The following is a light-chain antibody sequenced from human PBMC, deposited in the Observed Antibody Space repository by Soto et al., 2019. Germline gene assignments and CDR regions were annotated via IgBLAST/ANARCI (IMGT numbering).Light chain of an antibody. CDR1: QSVSSN. CDR3: QQYNNNWPLT. CDR2: AAS. V-gene: IGKV3-15*01. Sequence: EIVMTQSPATLSVSPGESATLSCRASQSVSSNLAWYQQKPGQAPRLLIYAASTRATGIPARFSGGGSGTEFTLTISSLQSEDFAVYYCQQYNNNWPLTLGGGTKVDI. J-gene: IGKJ4*01.